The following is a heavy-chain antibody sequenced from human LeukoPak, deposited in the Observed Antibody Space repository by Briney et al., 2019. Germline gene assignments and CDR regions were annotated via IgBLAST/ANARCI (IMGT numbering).Heavy chain of an antibody. D-gene: IGHD2-15*01. Sequence: GGSLRLSCAASGFTFSRHWMYWVRQAPGKGLEWVANIKQDGSAKPYVDSVKGRLTISRDNAKNSLFLQMNSLRAEDTAVYYCARDNGWSADFWGQGTLVTVSS. J-gene: IGHJ4*02. CDR3: ARDNGWSADF. CDR2: IKQDGSAK. CDR1: GFTFSRHW. V-gene: IGHV3-7*03.